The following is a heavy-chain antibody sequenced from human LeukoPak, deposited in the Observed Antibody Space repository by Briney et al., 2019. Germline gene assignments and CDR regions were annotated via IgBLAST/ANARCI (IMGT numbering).Heavy chain of an antibody. D-gene: IGHD1-14*01. J-gene: IGHJ6*02. CDR1: GGSITNYY. Sequence: PSETLSLTCSVSGGVSGGSITNYYCTWLRQPAGKGLECIGRIYASGSAAYNPSLKSRVTMSVDTSKNQFSLKLSSVTAADTAVYYCARGAIQEPGDYYYGMDVWGQGTTVTVSS. CDR3: ARGAIQEPGDYYYGMDV. CDR2: IYASGSA. V-gene: IGHV4-4*07.